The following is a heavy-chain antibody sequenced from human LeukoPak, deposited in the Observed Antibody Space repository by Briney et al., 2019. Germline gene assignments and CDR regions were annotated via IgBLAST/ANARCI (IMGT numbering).Heavy chain of an antibody. CDR1: GYRFINYW. Sequence: GESLKISCKGSGYRFINYWIAWVRQKPGKGLECMGIIYPDDSDIRYSPSFQGQVTMSVDKSISTAYLQWNSLKASDTAVYYCARGVAAAVPYYFDYWGRGTLVTVSS. CDR2: IYPDDSDI. V-gene: IGHV5-51*01. D-gene: IGHD6-13*01. CDR3: ARGVAAAVPYYFDY. J-gene: IGHJ4*02.